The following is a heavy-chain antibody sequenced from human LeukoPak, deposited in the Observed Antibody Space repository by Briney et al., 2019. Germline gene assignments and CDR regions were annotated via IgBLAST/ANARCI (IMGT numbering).Heavy chain of an antibody. J-gene: IGHJ3*02. CDR1: GGSFSGYY. V-gene: IGHV4-34*01. CDR3: AREPSAYCGGDCYSPDAFDI. Sequence: PSETLSLTCAVYGGSFSGYYWSWLRQPPGKGLEWIGEINHSGSTNYNPSLKSRVTISVDTSKNQFSLKLSSVTAADTAVYYCAREPSAYCGGDCYSPDAFDIWGQGTMVTVSS. D-gene: IGHD2-21*02. CDR2: INHSGST.